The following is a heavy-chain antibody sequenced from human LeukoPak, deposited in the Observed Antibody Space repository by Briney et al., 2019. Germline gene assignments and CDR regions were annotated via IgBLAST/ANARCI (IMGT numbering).Heavy chain of an antibody. CDR2: ISGSGGGT. CDR1: GFTFSSYA. V-gene: IGHV3-23*01. CDR3: AKDSRGYSTRNEFDY. D-gene: IGHD5-18*01. Sequence: GGSLRLSCAASGFTFSSYAMSWVRQAPGKGLEWVSTISGSGGGTYYADSVKGRFTISRDNSKNTLYLQMSSLRAEDTAVYYCAKDSRGYSTRNEFDYCGQGTLVTVSS. J-gene: IGHJ4*02.